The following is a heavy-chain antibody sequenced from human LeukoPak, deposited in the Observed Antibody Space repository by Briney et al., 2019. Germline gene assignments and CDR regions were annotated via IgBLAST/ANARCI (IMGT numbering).Heavy chain of an antibody. CDR1: GGSISSGGYY. J-gene: IGHJ6*02. V-gene: IGHV4-31*03. Sequence: SETLSLTCTVSGGSISSGGYYWSWIRQHPGKGLEWIGYIYYSGSTYYNPSLKSRVTISVDTSKNQFSLKLSSVTAADTAVYYCARVNGTPTVTPYYYYYGMDVWGQGTTVTVSS. CDR3: ARVNGTPTVTPYYYYYGMDV. CDR2: IYYSGST. D-gene: IGHD4-17*01.